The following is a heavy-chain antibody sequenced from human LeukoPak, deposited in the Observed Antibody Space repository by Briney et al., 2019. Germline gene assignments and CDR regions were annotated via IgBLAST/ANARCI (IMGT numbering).Heavy chain of an antibody. J-gene: IGHJ4*02. D-gene: IGHD3-16*01. CDR2: ISADGGTT. Sequence: PGGSLRLSCAVSGFTFDDYVIHWVRQAAGKGLEWVSLISADGGTTYYADSVKGRFTLSRDSSKNSLYLEMNSLRTEDTALYFCAKDIRDWGSFDYWGQGTLVTVSS. CDR3: AKDIRDWGSFDY. V-gene: IGHV3-43*02. CDR1: GFTFDDYV.